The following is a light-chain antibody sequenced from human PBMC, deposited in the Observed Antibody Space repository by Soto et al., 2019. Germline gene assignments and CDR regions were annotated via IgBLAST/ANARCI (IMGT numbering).Light chain of an antibody. CDR3: SSYAGTNNFYV. CDR2: EVT. J-gene: IGLJ1*01. V-gene: IGLV2-8*01. Sequence: QSVLTQPPSASGSPGQSVAISCTGTSSDVGGYNYVSWYQQHPGKAPKLMIFEVTNRPSGVPDRFSGSKSGNTASLTVSGFQAEDEADYYRSSYAGTNNFYVFGTGTKVTVL. CDR1: SSDVGGYNY.